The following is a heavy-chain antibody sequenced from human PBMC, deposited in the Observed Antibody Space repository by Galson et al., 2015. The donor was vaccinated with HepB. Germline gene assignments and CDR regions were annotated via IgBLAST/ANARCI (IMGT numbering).Heavy chain of an antibody. CDR2: ISYDEINK. CDR3: ARIYGGTYFDS. V-gene: IGHV3-30*04. Sequence: SLRLSCAASGFTFDGYAMHWVRQAPGKGLEWVALISYDEINKYYADSVKGRFTISRDNSKNTLYLQINSLRPEDTAVYYCARIYGGTYFDSWGQGTLATVSS. D-gene: IGHD4/OR15-4a*01. J-gene: IGHJ4*02. CDR1: GFTFDGYA.